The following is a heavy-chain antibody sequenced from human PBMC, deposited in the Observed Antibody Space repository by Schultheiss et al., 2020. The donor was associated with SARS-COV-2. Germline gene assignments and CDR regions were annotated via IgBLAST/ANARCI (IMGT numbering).Heavy chain of an antibody. Sequence: GSLRLSCAASGFTFSSYGMHWVRQAPGKGLEWVAVIWYDGSNKYYADSVKGRFTISRDNSKNTLYLQMNSLRAEDTAVYYCARDLGGVINWNNLDYWGQGTLVTVSS. J-gene: IGHJ4*02. V-gene: IGHV3-33*01. D-gene: IGHD1/OR15-1a*01. CDR3: ARDLGGVINWNNLDY. CDR2: IWYDGSNK. CDR1: GFTFSSYG.